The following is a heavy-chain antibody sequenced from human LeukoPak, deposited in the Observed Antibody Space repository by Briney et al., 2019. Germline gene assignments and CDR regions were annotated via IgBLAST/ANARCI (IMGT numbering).Heavy chain of an antibody. J-gene: IGHJ4*02. CDR3: AGYNIPYTFEF. Sequence: SGTLSLTCAVSGGSISRSNWWSWVRQPPGKGLEWIGDILHSGDTNYNASLRSRLTISLDKSRNQSSLQLSSVTAADTAVYYCAGYNIPYTFEFWGPGTVVTVSS. V-gene: IGHV4-4*02. CDR1: GGSISRSNW. CDR2: ILHSGDT. D-gene: IGHD1-14*01.